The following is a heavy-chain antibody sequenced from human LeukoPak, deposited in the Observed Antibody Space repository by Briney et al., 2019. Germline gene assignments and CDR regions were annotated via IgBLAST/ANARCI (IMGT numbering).Heavy chain of an antibody. CDR2: ISGSGGST. CDR1: GFTFSSYA. D-gene: IGHD4-23*01. J-gene: IGHJ4*02. V-gene: IGHV3-23*01. Sequence: PGGSLRLSSAASGFTFSSYAMSWVRQAPGKGLEWVSAISGSGGSTYYADSVKGRFTISRDNSKNTLYLQMNSLRAEDTAVYYCAKPPTGMVTGYFDYWGQGTLVTVSS. CDR3: AKPPTGMVTGYFDY.